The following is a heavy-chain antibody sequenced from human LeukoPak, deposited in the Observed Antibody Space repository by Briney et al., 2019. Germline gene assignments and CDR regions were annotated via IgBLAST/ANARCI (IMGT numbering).Heavy chain of an antibody. J-gene: IGHJ4*02. CDR1: GGSFSGYY. CDR3: ARDSGSYSNSYFDY. V-gene: IGHV4-34*01. CDR2: INRSGST. D-gene: IGHD1-26*01. Sequence: SETLSLTCAVYGGSFSGYYWSWIRQPPGKGLEWIGEINRSGSTNYNPSLKSRVTISVDTSKNQFSLQLNSVTPEDTAVYYCARDSGSYSNSYFDYWGQGTLVTVSS.